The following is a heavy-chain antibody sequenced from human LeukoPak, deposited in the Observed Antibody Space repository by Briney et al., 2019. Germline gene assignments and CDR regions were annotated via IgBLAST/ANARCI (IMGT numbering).Heavy chain of an antibody. V-gene: IGHV3-23*01. D-gene: IGHD2-8*01. Sequence: PGGSLRLSCAASGFTFSKSVMSWVRQAPGKGLEWVSAISDSGERTDYGDSVKGRFTISRDNSKNTLYLQMNSLRAEDTAVYYCARRVEGTKDYWGQGIQVTVSS. J-gene: IGHJ4*02. CDR3: ARRVEGTKDY. CDR2: ISDSGERT. CDR1: GFTFSKSV.